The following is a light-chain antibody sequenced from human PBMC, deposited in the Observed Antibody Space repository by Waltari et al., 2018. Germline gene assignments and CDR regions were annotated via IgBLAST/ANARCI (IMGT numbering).Light chain of an antibody. V-gene: IGLV1-40*01. CDR1: SSNFGAGFD. CDR2: GNS. Sequence: QSVLTQPPSVSGDPGQRVTISCTGSSSNFGAGFDVQWYQQLPGTAPKLLIYGNSNRPSGVPDRFSGSKSGTSASLAITGLQAEDEADYYCQSYDNILSASIFGGGTKLTVL. CDR3: QSYDNILSASI. J-gene: IGLJ2*01.